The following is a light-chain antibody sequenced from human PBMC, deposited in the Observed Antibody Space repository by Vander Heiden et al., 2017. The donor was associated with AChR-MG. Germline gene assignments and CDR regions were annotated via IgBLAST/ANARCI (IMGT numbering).Light chain of an antibody. CDR3: QSYDSSLSGSNWV. CDR2: GNS. J-gene: IGLJ3*02. CDR1: SSNIGAGYD. Sequence: QSVPTQPPSVSGAPGQRVTIYCTRTSSNIGAGYDVHWYQQPPGTAPKLLIYGNSTRPSGVPDRFSGSKSGTSASLAITGLQAEDEADYYCQSYDSSLSGSNWVFGGGTKLTVL. V-gene: IGLV1-40*01.